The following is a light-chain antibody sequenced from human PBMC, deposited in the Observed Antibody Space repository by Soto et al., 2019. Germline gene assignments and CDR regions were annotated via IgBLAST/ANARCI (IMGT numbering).Light chain of an antibody. CDR1: NIGRKS. J-gene: IGLJ2*01. Sequence: SYELTQPPSVLVAPGQTARITCGGNNIGRKSVHWYQQKPGQAPVLVVYDDSDRRSGIPERFSGSNSGNTATLTISRVEAGDEADYYCQVWDSSSDHVVFGGGTKLTVL. V-gene: IGLV3-21*02. CDR3: QVWDSSSDHVV. CDR2: DDS.